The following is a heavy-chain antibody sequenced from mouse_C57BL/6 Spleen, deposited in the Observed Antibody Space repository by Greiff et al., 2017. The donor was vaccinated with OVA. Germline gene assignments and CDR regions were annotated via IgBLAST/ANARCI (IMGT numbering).Heavy chain of an antibody. CDR3: TRDRGDYYGSGGYFDY. CDR2: ISSGGDYI. J-gene: IGHJ2*01. D-gene: IGHD1-1*01. CDR1: GFTFSSYA. Sequence: EVMLVESGEGLVKPGGSLKLSCAASGFTFSSYAMSWVRQTPEKRLEWVAYISSGGDYIYYADTVKGRFTISRDNARNTLYLQMSSLKSEDTAMYYCTRDRGDYYGSGGYFDYWGQGTTLTVSS. V-gene: IGHV5-9-1*02.